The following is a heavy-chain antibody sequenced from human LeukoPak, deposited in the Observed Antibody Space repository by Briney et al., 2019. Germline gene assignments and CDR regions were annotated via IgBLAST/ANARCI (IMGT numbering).Heavy chain of an antibody. CDR3: ARDRPTGRSRGVVVQ. D-gene: IGHD2-15*01. CDR2: ISSGGTYI. J-gene: IGHJ4*02. Sequence: PGASLRLSCAASGFTFDTYAMTWVRQAPGKGLEWVSSISSGGTYIYYAASLRGRSTISRDNTKNFLYLQLSTLRVEDTAVYYCARDRPTGRSRGVVVQWGQGTLVTVSS. V-gene: IGHV3-21*01. CDR1: GFTFDTYA.